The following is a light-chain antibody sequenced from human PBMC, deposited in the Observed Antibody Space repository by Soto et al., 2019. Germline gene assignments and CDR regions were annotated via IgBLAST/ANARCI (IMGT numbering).Light chain of an antibody. J-gene: IGKJ2*01. V-gene: IGKV1-39*01. CDR3: QQTYSTPYT. CDR1: QSINTY. CDR2: AAS. Sequence: DIQMTQSPSSLSASVGDRVTITCRASQSINTYLNWYQQKPGKAPNVLMYAASNLQSGVPSRFSGSGSGTHFTLTISSLQPEDFATYYCQQTYSTPYTFGQGTSLEI.